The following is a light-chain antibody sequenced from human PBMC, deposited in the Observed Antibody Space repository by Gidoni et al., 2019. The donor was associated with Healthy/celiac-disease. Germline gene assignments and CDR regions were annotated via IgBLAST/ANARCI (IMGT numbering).Light chain of an antibody. J-gene: IGKJ1*01. CDR2: WAS. CDR3: QQYYSTPSWT. CDR1: PSVLYSSNNKNY. Sequence: DIVMTQSPDSLAVSLGERATINCKSSPSVLYSSNNKNYLAWYQQKPGQPPKLLIYWASTRESGVPDRFSGSGSGTDFTLTISSLQAEDVAVYYCQQYYSTPSWTFXXXAKVEIK. V-gene: IGKV4-1*01.